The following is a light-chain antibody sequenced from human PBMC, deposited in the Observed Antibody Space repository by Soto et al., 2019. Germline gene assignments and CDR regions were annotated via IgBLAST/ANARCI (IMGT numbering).Light chain of an antibody. V-gene: IGKV1-5*01. Sequence: DIQMTQSPSTLSGSVGDRVTITFRASQTISSWLAWYQQKPGKAPKLLIYGASTLQSGVPSRFSGSGSGTEFTLTISSLQPHDFATYYCQQYNSYSPPWTFGQGTKVDIK. J-gene: IGKJ1*01. CDR1: QTISSW. CDR3: QQYNSYSPPWT. CDR2: GAS.